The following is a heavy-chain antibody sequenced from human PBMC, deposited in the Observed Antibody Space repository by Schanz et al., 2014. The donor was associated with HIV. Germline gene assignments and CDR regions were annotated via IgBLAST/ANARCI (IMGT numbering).Heavy chain of an antibody. CDR3: AKPEYDSRGNSQSHFDY. D-gene: IGHD3-22*01. CDR1: GFTFNNYA. CDR2: ISESGGRT. J-gene: IGHJ4*02. Sequence: VQLVDSGGGLVQPGGSLRLSCVASGFTFNNYAMTWVRQAPGKGLEWVSSISESGGRTYYADSVNGRFTISRDNSKNTLYLQMTTLRIDDTAVYYCAKPEYDSRGNSQSHFDYWGQGTLVTVSS. V-gene: IGHV3-23*04.